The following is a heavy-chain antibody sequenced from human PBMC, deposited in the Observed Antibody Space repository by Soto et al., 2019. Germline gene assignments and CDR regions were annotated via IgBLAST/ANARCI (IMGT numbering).Heavy chain of an antibody. CDR3: ARHPLKPVYGDYSSAPFQH. CDR1: GGSISSSSYY. Sequence: PSGTLSLTCTVSGGSISSSSYYWGWIRQPPGKGLEWIGSIYYSGSTYYNPSLKSRVTISVDTSKNQFSLKPSSVTAADTAVYYCARHPLKPVYGDYSSAPFQHRGQGTLVTVSS. CDR2: IYYSGST. V-gene: IGHV4-39*01. D-gene: IGHD4-17*01. J-gene: IGHJ1*01.